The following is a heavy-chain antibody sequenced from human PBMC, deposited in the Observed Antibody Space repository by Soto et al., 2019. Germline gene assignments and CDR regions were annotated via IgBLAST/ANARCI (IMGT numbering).Heavy chain of an antibody. CDR3: ARDPGGGNSVSDY. J-gene: IGHJ4*02. D-gene: IGHD2-21*02. Sequence: QVQLVQSGAEVKKPGASVKVSCKASGYTFISYYVHWVRQAPGQGLEWMAMINPSGGSTNYAQKFQGRVTMTRDTSTSTVYMELSSLRSEDTAVYCCARDPGGGNSVSDYWGQGTLVTVSS. CDR1: GYTFISYY. CDR2: INPSGGST. V-gene: IGHV1-46*01.